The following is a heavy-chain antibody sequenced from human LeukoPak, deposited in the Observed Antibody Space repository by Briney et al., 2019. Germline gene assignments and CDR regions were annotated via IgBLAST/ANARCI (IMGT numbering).Heavy chain of an antibody. CDR1: GYTFTSYG. J-gene: IGHJ3*02. CDR3: AREYYDFWSGYSLSDAFDI. V-gene: IGHV1-18*01. Sequence: ASVKVSCKASGYTFTSYGISWVRQAPGQGLEWMGWISAYDGNTNYAQKLQGRVTMTTDTSTSTAYMELRSLRSDDTAVYYCAREYYDFWSGYSLSDAFDIWGQGTMVTVSS. D-gene: IGHD3-3*01. CDR2: ISAYDGNT.